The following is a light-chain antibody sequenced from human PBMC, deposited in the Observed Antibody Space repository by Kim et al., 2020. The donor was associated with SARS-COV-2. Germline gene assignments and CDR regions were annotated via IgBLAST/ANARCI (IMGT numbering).Light chain of an antibody. CDR3: QSYDDNKWV. Sequence: GQTVILTCTRSGGSIATDFVQWFQQRPGSSPTTVIYGDQQRPSGVPDRFSGSVDSSSNSASLTISGLKTEDGADYYCQSYDDNKWVFGGGTQLTVL. J-gene: IGLJ2*01. V-gene: IGLV6-57*01. CDR2: GDQ. CDR1: GGSIATDF.